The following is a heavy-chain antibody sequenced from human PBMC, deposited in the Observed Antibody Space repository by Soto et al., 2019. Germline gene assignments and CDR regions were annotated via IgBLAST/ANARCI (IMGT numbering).Heavy chain of an antibody. CDR2: MNPNSGNT. CDR1: GYTFTSYD. Sequence: QVQLVQSGAEVKKPGASVKVSCKASGYTFTSYDINWVRQATGQGLEWMGWMNPNSGNTGYAQRFQGRVTMTRNTSRSTAYMGLSSLRSEDTAVYYCARRLTSVGATASNYWGQGTLVTVSS. V-gene: IGHV1-8*01. CDR3: ARRLTSVGATASNY. J-gene: IGHJ4*02. D-gene: IGHD1-26*01.